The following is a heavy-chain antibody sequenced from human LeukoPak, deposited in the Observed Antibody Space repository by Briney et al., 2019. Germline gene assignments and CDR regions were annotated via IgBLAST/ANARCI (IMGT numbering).Heavy chain of an antibody. CDR2: VNGDGSST. CDR3: ARDGIAAVDFDY. CDR1: GFTLSTYW. D-gene: IGHD6-13*01. J-gene: IGHJ4*02. V-gene: IGHV3-74*01. Sequence: TGGSLRLSCAASGFTLSTYWMHWVRQAPGKGLVWVSRVNGDGSSTNYADSVKGRFTISRDNAKNTLYLQMNSLRAEDTAVYYCARDGIAAVDFDYWGQGTLVTVSS.